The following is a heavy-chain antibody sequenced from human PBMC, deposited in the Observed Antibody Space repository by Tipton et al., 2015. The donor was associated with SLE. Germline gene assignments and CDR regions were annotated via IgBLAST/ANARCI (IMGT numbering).Heavy chain of an antibody. CDR1: GGSISSSSYY. D-gene: IGHD3-3*01. J-gene: IGHJ4*02. CDR2: IYYSGST. Sequence: TLSLTCTVSGGSISSSSYYWGWIRQPPGKGLEWIGSIYYSGSTYYNPSLKSRVTTSVDTSKNQFSLKLSSVTAADTAVYYCARRSLGFLEGWGQGTLVTVSS. V-gene: IGHV4-39*07. CDR3: ARRSLGFLEG.